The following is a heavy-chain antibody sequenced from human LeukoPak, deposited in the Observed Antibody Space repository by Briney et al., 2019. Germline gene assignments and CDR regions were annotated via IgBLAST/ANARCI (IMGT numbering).Heavy chain of an antibody. D-gene: IGHD3-22*01. CDR2: FDPEDGET. J-gene: IGHJ3*02. V-gene: IGHV1-24*01. CDR1: GYSLTELS. CDR3: AAVKTYYYDTSGYYFPLNAFDI. Sequence: GASVKVSCKVSGYSLTELSMHWVRQAPGKGLEWMGGFDPEDGETIYAQKFQGRVTTTEDTSTDTAYMELSSLRSEDTAVYYCAAVKTYYYDTSGYYFPLNAFDIWGQGTMVTVSS.